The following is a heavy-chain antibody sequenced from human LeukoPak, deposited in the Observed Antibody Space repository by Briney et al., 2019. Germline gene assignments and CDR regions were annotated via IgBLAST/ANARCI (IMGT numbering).Heavy chain of an antibody. CDR3: ARRLMYYYDSSGYDVAFDI. J-gene: IGHJ3*02. Sequence: GESLKISCEGSGYSFTNYWIGWVRQMPGKGLEWMGVIYPGDSDTIYSPSFQGQVTIPADKSIITAYLQWSSLKASDTAMYYCARRLMYYYDSSGYDVAFDIWGQGTMVTVSS. CDR1: GYSFTNYW. D-gene: IGHD3-22*01. V-gene: IGHV5-51*01. CDR2: IYPGDSDT.